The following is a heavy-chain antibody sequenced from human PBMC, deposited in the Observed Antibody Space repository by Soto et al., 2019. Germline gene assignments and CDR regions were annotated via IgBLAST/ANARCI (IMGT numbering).Heavy chain of an antibody. Sequence: SETLSLTCVVSGGSISSYYWSWIRQPPGKGLEWIGYIYYSGSTNYNPSLKSRVTISVDTSKNQFSLKLSSVTAADTAVYYCARQGAAGTGYFDYWGQGTLVTVSS. J-gene: IGHJ4*02. CDR2: IYYSGST. D-gene: IGHD6-13*01. CDR1: GGSISSYY. CDR3: ARQGAAGTGYFDY. V-gene: IGHV4-59*08.